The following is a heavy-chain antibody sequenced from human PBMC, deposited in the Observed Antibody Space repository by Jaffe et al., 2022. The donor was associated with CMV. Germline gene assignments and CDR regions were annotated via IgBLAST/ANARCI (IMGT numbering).Heavy chain of an antibody. CDR2: IIPILGIA. V-gene: IGHV1-69*09. Sequence: QVQLVQSGAEVKKPGSSVKVSCKASGGTFSSYAISWVRQAPGQGLEWMGRIIPILGIANYAQKFQGRVTITADKSTSTAYMELSSLRSEDTAVYYCARMVYAPWYYYYYMDVWGKGTTVTVSS. D-gene: IGHD2-8*01. CDR1: GGTFSSYA. CDR3: ARMVYAPWYYYYYMDV. J-gene: IGHJ6*03.